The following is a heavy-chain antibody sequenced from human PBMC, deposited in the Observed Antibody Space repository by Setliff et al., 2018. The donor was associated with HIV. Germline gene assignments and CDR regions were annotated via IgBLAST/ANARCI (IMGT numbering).Heavy chain of an antibody. Sequence: ASVKVSCKLSGYTLTELSMHWVRQAPGKGLEWMGGFDPEDAETIYAQNFQGRVTMTEDTSTDTAYMELSSLRSEDTAFYYCTTDGSYDILTGPTPGAFDIWGQGTMVTVSS. D-gene: IGHD3-9*01. CDR2: FDPEDAET. CDR3: TTDGSYDILTGPTPGAFDI. CDR1: GYTLTELS. J-gene: IGHJ3*02. V-gene: IGHV1-24*01.